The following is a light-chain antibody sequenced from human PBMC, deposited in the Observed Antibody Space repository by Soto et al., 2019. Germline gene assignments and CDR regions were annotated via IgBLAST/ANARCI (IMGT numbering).Light chain of an antibody. CDR2: AAS. CDR3: QQSYSTPGT. Sequence: DVHMTRSPSSLSASVEGRGTRTCLASQRIRNYLNWYQQKPGKAPKLLIYAASSLQSGVPSRFSGSGSGTDFTLTISSLQPEDFATYYCQQSYSTPGTFGQGTKVDIK. CDR1: QRIRNY. J-gene: IGKJ1*01. V-gene: IGKV1-39*01.